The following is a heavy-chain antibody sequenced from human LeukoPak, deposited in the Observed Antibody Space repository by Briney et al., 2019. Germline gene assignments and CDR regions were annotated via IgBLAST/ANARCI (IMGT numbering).Heavy chain of an antibody. V-gene: IGHV1-2*02. CDR1: GYTFFNYY. J-gene: IGHJ4*02. Sequence: ASVKVSCKASGYTFFNYYIHWVRQAPGQGLEWMGWVNPSSGGTNYAQNFQGRVTMTRDTSITTAYMELTSLIPDDTAVYFCARGGYCDYWGQGTLVTVSS. CDR3: ARGGYCDY. CDR2: VNPSSGGT.